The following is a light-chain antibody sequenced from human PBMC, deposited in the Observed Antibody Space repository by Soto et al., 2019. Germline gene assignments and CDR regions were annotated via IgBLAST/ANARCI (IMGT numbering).Light chain of an antibody. CDR3: HQRSSSLT. Sequence: EIVLTQSPATLSLSPGDRATLSCRASQSVGSYLGWYQQKPGQAPRLLIYDASNRATGIPARFSGSGSGTEFTLTSSSLEPEDFAVYFCHQRSSSLTFVGGTKVYIK. CDR2: DAS. V-gene: IGKV3-11*01. J-gene: IGKJ4*01. CDR1: QSVGSY.